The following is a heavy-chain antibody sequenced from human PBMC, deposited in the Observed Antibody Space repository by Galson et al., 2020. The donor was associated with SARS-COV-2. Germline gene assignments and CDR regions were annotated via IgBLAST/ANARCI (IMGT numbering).Heavy chain of an antibody. V-gene: IGHV3-30-3*01. J-gene: IGHJ4*02. CDR3: ARTSGSYISPFDY. CDR2: ISYDGSNK. CDR1: GFTFSSYA. Sequence: GGSLRLSCAASGFTFSSYAMHWVRQAPGKGLEWVAVISYDGSNKYYADSVRGRFTISRDNSKNTLYLQMNSLRAEDTAVYYCARTSGSYISPFDYWGQGTLVTVSS. D-gene: IGHD1-26*01.